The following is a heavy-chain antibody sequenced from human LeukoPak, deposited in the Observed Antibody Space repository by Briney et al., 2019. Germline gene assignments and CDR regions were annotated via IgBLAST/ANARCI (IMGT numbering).Heavy chain of an antibody. CDR2: IHFSGNT. Sequence: SETLSLTCTVSGDSISSYYWNWIRQPPGRGLEWIGHIHFSGNTNYDPSLKSRVTISLGSANNQFSLRLISVTAADTAVYYCARRVQMSSASATSDTWLDPWGQGTLVSVSP. V-gene: IGHV4-59*01. D-gene: IGHD3-10*01. CDR1: GDSISSYY. CDR3: ARRVQMSSASATSDTWLDP. J-gene: IGHJ5*02.